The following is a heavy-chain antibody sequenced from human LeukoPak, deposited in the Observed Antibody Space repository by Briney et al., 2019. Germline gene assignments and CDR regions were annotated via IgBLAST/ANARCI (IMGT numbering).Heavy chain of an antibody. J-gene: IGHJ5*02. D-gene: IGHD5-18*01. CDR2: IILIFGTA. CDR3: ATVLGRGYSYDGWFDP. Sequence: ASVKVSCKASGGTFSSYAISWVRQAPGQGLEWMGGIILIFGTANYAQKFQGRVTMTEDTSTDTAYMELSSLRSEDTAVYYCATVLGRGYSYDGWFDPWGQGTLVTVSS. V-gene: IGHV1-69*06. CDR1: GGTFSSYA.